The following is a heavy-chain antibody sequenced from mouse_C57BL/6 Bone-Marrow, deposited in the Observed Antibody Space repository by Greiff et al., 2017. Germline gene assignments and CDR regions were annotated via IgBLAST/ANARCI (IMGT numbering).Heavy chain of an antibody. J-gene: IGHJ1*03. CDR1: GYTFTSYD. Sequence: LVESGPELVKPGASVKLSCKASGYTFTSYDINWVKQRPGQGLEWIGWIYPRDGSTKYNEKFKGKAKLTVDPSSSTAYMELHSLTSEDSAVYFCARLEFDGSSGDWYFDVWGTGTTVTVSS. D-gene: IGHD1-1*01. V-gene: IGHV1-85*01. CDR2: IYPRDGST. CDR3: ARLEFDGSSGDWYFDV.